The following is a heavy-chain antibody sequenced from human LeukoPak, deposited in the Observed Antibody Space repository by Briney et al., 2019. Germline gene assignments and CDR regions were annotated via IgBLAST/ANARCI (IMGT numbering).Heavy chain of an antibody. D-gene: IGHD3-10*01. CDR1: GGSISSYY. CDR3: ASEGLLWFGEPQGHYMDV. Sequence: SSETLSLTCTVSGGSISSYYWSWIRQPAGKGLEWIGRIYTSGSTNYNPSLKSRVTMSVDTSKNQFSLKLSSVTAADTAVYYCASEGLLWFGEPQGHYMDVWGKGTTVTISS. J-gene: IGHJ6*03. CDR2: IYTSGST. V-gene: IGHV4-4*07.